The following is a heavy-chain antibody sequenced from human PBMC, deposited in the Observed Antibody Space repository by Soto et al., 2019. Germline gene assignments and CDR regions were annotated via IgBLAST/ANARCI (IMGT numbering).Heavy chain of an antibody. Sequence: SETLSLTCIVSGDSFTSGSYYWTWLRQPPGKGLEWIGYISYTGRTKYNPSLQSRVTISVDTSKNDFSLNLSSVTAADTAVYFCAREWGLLPYYVMNVWGHGTAVTVS. CDR3: AREWGLLPYYVMNV. J-gene: IGHJ6*02. V-gene: IGHV4-61*03. CDR2: ISYTGRT. D-gene: IGHD7-27*01. CDR1: GDSFTSGSYY.